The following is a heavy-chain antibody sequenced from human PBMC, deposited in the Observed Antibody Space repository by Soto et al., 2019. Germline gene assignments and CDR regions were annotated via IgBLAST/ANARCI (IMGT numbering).Heavy chain of an antibody. J-gene: IGHJ6*02. CDR2: ISYDGSYK. CDR1: GFTFSTYG. Sequence: GGSLRLSCAASGFTFSTYGMHWVRQAPGKGLEWVGLISYDGSYKYYAESMKGRFTISRDNSKNTLYLQLNSLRAADTAVYYCAKDPTYDSSGYYFYYGMDAWGQGT. D-gene: IGHD3-22*01. V-gene: IGHV3-30*18. CDR3: AKDPTYDSSGYYFYYGMDA.